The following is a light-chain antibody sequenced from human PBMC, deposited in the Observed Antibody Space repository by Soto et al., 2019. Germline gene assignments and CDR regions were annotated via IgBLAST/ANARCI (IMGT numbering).Light chain of an antibody. Sequence: QSALTQPASVSGSPGQSITICCTGTSXDVGGYEYVSWYQLHTGKAPKLMLFEGSNRPSGGSYRFSRSKSGNPASLTTSGLRAEEEPAYVCSSNANSTAYLVGSGTKVIV. V-gene: IGLV2-14*01. CDR3: SSNANSTAYL. J-gene: IGLJ1*01. CDR1: SXDVGGYEY. CDR2: EGS.